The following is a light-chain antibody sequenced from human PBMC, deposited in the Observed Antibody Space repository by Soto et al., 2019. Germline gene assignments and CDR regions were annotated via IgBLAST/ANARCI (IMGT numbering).Light chain of an antibody. CDR3: QQYGSTPLT. V-gene: IGKV3-20*01. CDR1: QSVKNNY. CDR2: GAS. J-gene: IGKJ4*01. Sequence: EIVLTQSPDTLSLSPGERATLSCRATQSVKNNYVTWYQQKPGQAPRLLLFGASSRATGIPDRFSGSGSGTDFTLTINRLECEDFATYYCQQYGSTPLTFGGGTKVASK.